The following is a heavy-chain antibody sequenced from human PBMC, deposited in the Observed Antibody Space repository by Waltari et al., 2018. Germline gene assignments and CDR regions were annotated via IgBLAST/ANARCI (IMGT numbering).Heavy chain of an antibody. J-gene: IGHJ4*02. CDR1: GFTFSSYA. V-gene: IGHV3-30*01. CDR2: RSYDGSNK. CDR3: ARDLNIVVVVAATLGY. Sequence: QVQLVESGGGVVQPGRSLRLSCAASGFTFSSYAMHWVRQAPGKGLEWVAVRSYDGSNKYYADSVKGRFTISRDNSKNTLYLQMNSLRAEDTAVYYCARDLNIVVVVAATLGYWGQGTLVTVSS. D-gene: IGHD2-15*01.